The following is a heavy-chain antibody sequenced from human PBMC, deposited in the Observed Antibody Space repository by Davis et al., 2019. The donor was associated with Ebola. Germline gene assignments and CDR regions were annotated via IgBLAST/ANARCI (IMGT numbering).Heavy chain of an antibody. V-gene: IGHV3-64D*06. J-gene: IGHJ4*02. Sequence: AGSLRLSCSVSAFMFSSYAMHWVRQAPGKGLQSVSVITNNGGSTYYADSVKGRFIISRGNSKNTLYLQMSSLRIEDTAVYYCVKGSITMTVVVYFDLWGQGTLVTVSS. CDR3: VKGSITMTVVVYFDL. CDR1: AFMFSSYA. CDR2: ITNNGGST. D-gene: IGHD3-22*01.